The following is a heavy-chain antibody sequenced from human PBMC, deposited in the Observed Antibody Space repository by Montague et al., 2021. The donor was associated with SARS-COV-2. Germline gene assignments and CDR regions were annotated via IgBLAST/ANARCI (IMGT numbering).Heavy chain of an antibody. CDR1: GFTFDDYA. V-gene: IGHV3-9*01. Sequence: SLRLSCAASGFTFDDYAMHWVRQAPGKGLEWVSGISWNSGSIGDADSVKGRFTISRDNAKNSLYLQMNSLRAEDTALYYCAKFPQRNYDILIDDAFDIWGQGTMVTVSS. J-gene: IGHJ3*02. D-gene: IGHD3-9*01. CDR3: AKFPQRNYDILIDDAFDI. CDR2: ISWNSGSI.